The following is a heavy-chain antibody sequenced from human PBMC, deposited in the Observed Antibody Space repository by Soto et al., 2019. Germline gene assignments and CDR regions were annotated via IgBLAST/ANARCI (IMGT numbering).Heavy chain of an antibody. Sequence: SETLSLTCTVSGGSISSAGYYWSWIRQHPGKGLEWIGYIYYSGSTYYNPSLKSRVTISVDTSKNQFSLKLSSVTAADTAVYYCARVIFLYYYGSGSYYLDVWGQGTTVTVSS. CDR2: IYYSGST. D-gene: IGHD3-10*01. CDR1: GGSISSAGYY. J-gene: IGHJ6*02. V-gene: IGHV4-31*03. CDR3: ARVIFLYYYGSGSYYLDV.